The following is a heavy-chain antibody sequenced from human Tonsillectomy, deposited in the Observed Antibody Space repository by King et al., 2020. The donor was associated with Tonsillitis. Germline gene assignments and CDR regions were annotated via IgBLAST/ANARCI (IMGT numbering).Heavy chain of an antibody. CDR2: INPSGGST. V-gene: IGHV1-46*01. CDR1: GYTFTSYY. CDR3: ARERTSYYGGNYYYYGMDV. Sequence: VQLVESGAEVKKPGASVKVSCTASGYTFTSYYMHWVRQAPGQGLEWMGIINPSGGSTSYAQKFQGRVTMTRDTSTSTVYMELSSLRSEDTAVYYCARERTSYYGGNYYYYGMDVWGQGTTVTVSS. J-gene: IGHJ6*02. D-gene: IGHD4-23*01.